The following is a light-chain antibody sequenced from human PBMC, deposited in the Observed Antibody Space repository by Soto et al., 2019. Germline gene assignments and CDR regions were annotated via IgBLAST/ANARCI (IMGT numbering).Light chain of an antibody. V-gene: IGKV1-5*03. CDR1: QSISAW. CDR2: KAS. J-gene: IGKJ1*01. CDR3: QQYNDYSWT. Sequence: DIKMTQSPSTLSASEGDRVSINCRASQSISAWLAWYQQKPGKAPRLLIYKASTLEIGVPSRFSGSGSGTEFTLTISSLQPDDVAIYYCQQYNDYSWTFGQGTKVDI.